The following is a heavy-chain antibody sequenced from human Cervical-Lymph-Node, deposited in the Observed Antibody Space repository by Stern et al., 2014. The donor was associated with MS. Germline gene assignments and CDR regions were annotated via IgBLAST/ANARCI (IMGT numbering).Heavy chain of an antibody. V-gene: IGHV4-61*02. Sequence: QLQLQESGPGLVKPSQTLSLTCSVSCGSISSRDSYWTWIRQPAGKGLEWIGLILTIGPPEYTPSLQSRVCLSLATPKTPFPLELSSVPAADTAVYYCARTMVGDFPPYNWFDPWGQGALVTVSS. CDR3: ARTMVGDFPPYNWFDP. J-gene: IGHJ5*02. D-gene: IGHD3-10*02. CDR2: ILTIGPP. CDR1: CGSISSRDSY.